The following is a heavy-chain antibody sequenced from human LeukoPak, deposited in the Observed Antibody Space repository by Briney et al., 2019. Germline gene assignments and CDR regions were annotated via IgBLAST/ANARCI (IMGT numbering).Heavy chain of an antibody. Sequence: SETLSLTCTVSGGSMSNYYWSWIRQSPGKGLEWIGYIFYSGSTYSNPSFKNRVTISVDTSKNQFSLRLTSVSTADTAVYYCARYKQTTVTMTVGFDPWGQGTLVIVSS. CDR2: IFYSGST. V-gene: IGHV4-59*01. J-gene: IGHJ5*02. CDR1: GGSMSNYY. D-gene: IGHD4-17*01. CDR3: ARYKQTTVTMTVGFDP.